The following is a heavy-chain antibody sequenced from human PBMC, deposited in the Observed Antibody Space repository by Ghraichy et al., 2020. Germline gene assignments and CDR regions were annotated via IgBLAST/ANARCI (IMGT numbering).Heavy chain of an antibody. CDR3: ARDLGKGYIDSYPPFY. CDR2: IRYDGSNE. J-gene: IGHJ4*02. CDR1: GFTFSDYG. Sequence: GGSLRLSCAASGFTFSDYGMHWVRQAPGKGLEWVAFIRYDGSNESYADSVKGRFTISRDNSKNTLFLQMSSLRAEDTAVYYCARDLGKGYIDSYPPFYWGQGTLVTVSS. V-gene: IGHV3-30*02. D-gene: IGHD5-18*01.